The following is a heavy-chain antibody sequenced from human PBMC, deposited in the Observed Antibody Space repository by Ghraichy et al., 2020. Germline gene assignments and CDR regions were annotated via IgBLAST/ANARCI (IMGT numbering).Heavy chain of an antibody. D-gene: IGHD2-21*01. J-gene: IGHJ4*02. Sequence: GGSLRLSCAASGLTFSDKWMHWIRQAPGKGLVWVSRIDNDGTETTYTDSVKGRFTISRDNARNTLYLQMDSLRIEDTAVYYCARSSFPYYFDYWGQGALVTVSS. CDR1: GLTFSDKW. CDR3: ARSSFPYYFDY. V-gene: IGHV3-74*03. CDR2: IDNDGTET.